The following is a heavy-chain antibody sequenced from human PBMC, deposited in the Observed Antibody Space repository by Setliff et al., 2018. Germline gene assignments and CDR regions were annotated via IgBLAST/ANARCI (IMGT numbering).Heavy chain of an antibody. CDR2: MSASGTST. J-gene: IGHJ4*02. CDR1: GFTFSSYA. CDR3: VRGEMFSTSPRAD. V-gene: IGHV3-23*01. D-gene: IGHD2-2*01. Sequence: GGSLRLSCATSGFTFSSYAMSWVRQAPGKGLEWVSAMSASGTSTYHADSVKGRFTISGDNSKNTLYLQMDSLRVEDTAVYYCVRGEMFSTSPRADWGQGTQVTVSS.